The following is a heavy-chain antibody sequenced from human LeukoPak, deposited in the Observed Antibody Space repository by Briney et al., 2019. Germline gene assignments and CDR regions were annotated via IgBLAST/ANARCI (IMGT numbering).Heavy chain of an antibody. V-gene: IGHV4-59*01. Sequence: SETLSLTCTVSGGSISSYYWSWIRQPPGKGLGWIGYIYYSGSTNYNPFLKSRVTISVDTSKNQFSLKLSSVTAADTAVYYCARSGVTAIHDYWGQGTLVTVSS. CDR3: ARSGVTAIHDY. D-gene: IGHD2-21*02. J-gene: IGHJ4*02. CDR1: GGSISSYY. CDR2: IYYSGST.